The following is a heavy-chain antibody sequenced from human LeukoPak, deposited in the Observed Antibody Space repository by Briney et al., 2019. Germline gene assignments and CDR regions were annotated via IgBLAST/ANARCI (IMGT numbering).Heavy chain of an antibody. CDR3: ARGYSGYDVSIRWFDP. CDR2: IIPIFGTA. V-gene: IGHV1-69*13. Sequence: ASVTVSFTASGGTFTIYAISWVRQAPGQGLEWMGGIIPIFGTANYAQKFQGRVTITADESTSTAYMELSSLRSEDTAVYYCARGYSGYDVSIRWFDPWGQGTLVTVSS. D-gene: IGHD5-12*01. J-gene: IGHJ5*02. CDR1: GGTFTIYA.